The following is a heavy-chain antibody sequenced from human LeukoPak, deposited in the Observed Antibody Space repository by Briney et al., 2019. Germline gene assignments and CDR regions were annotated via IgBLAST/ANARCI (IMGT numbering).Heavy chain of an antibody. J-gene: IGHJ3*02. Sequence: GGSLRLSCAASGLTFSSYWMSWVRQAPGKGLEWVANIKQDGSEKYYVDSVKGRFTISRDNAKNSLYLQMNSLRAEDTAVYYCARESYSSSSAAFDIWGQGTMVTVSS. CDR3: ARESYSSSSAAFDI. CDR1: GLTFSSYW. D-gene: IGHD6-6*01. V-gene: IGHV3-7*01. CDR2: IKQDGSEK.